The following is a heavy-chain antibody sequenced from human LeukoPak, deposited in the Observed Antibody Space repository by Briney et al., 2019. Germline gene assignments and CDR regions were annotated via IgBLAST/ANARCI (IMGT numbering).Heavy chain of an antibody. D-gene: IGHD6-19*01. J-gene: IGHJ4*02. CDR2: INSDGSST. CDR1: GFTFSSYW. Sequence: PGGSLRLSCAASGFTFSSYWMHWVRQAPGQGLVWVSRINSDGSSTSYADSVKGRFTISRDNAKNALYLQMNSLRAEDTAVYYCARAPRYSSGWYFDYWGQGTLVTVSS. CDR3: ARAPRYSSGWYFDY. V-gene: IGHV3-74*01.